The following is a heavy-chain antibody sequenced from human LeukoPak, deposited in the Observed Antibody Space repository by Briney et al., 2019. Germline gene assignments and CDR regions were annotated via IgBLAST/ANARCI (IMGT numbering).Heavy chain of an antibody. CDR1: GGSISSYY. Sequence: PSETLSLTCTVSGGSISSYYWSWIRQPAGKGLEWIGRIYTSGSTNYNPSLKSRVTMSVDTSKNQFSLKLSSVTAADTAVYYCARRYYDFWSGHNWFDPWGQGTLVTVSS. CDR2: IYTSGST. V-gene: IGHV4-4*07. CDR3: ARRYYDFWSGHNWFDP. J-gene: IGHJ5*02. D-gene: IGHD3-3*01.